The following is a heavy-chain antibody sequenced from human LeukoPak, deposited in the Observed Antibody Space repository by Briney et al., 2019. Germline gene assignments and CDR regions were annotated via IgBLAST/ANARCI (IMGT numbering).Heavy chain of an antibody. CDR3: AREKMDIVATIRRSSDFYYYYYMDV. Sequence: PSETLSLTCAVYGGSFSGYYWSWIRQPPGKGLEWVANIKEDGSEKYYVDSVKGRFTISRDNAKNSLYLQMNSLRAEDTAVYYCAREKMDIVATIRRSSDFYYYYYMDVWGKGTTVTVSS. CDR1: GGSFSGYY. D-gene: IGHD5-12*01. J-gene: IGHJ6*03. V-gene: IGHV3-7*01. CDR2: IKEDGSEK.